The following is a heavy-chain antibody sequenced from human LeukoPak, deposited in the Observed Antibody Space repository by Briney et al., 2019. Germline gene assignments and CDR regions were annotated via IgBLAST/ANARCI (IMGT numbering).Heavy chain of an antibody. CDR3: ARMRGNYYYYYGMDV. J-gene: IGHJ6*02. Sequence: GGSLRLSCAASGFTFDDYAMHWVRQAPGKGLEWVSGISWNSGSIGYADSVKGRFTISRDNAKNSLYLRMNSLRAEDTALYYCARMRGNYYYYYGMDVWGQGTTVTVSS. CDR2: ISWNSGSI. V-gene: IGHV3-9*01. CDR1: GFTFDDYA.